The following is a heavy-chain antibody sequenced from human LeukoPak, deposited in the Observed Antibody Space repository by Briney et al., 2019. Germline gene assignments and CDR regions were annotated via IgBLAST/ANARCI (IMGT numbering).Heavy chain of an antibody. J-gene: IGHJ4*02. Sequence: GGSLRLSCAASGFTFSSYEWNWVRQAPGKGLEWVSYISSSSAIYYADSVKGRFTISRDNAKNSLYLQMNSLSAEDTAVYYCVRFGSRWFLDYWGQGTLVTVSS. CDR3: VRFGSRWFLDY. D-gene: IGHD6-13*01. V-gene: IGHV3-48*03. CDR2: ISSSSAI. CDR1: GFTFSSYE.